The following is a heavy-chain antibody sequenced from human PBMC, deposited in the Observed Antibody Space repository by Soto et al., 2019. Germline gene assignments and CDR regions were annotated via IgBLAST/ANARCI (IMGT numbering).Heavy chain of an antibody. CDR3: AKDLQKGYCSSTSCPPSYYMDV. V-gene: IGHV3-23*01. Sequence: GGSLRLSCAASGFTFSSYAMSWVRQAPGKGLEWVSTISGSGGSTYYADSVKGRFTISRDNSKNTLYLQMNSLRAEDTAVYYCAKDLQKGYCSSTSCPPSYYMDVWGKGTTVTVSS. D-gene: IGHD2-2*01. J-gene: IGHJ6*03. CDR1: GFTFSSYA. CDR2: ISGSGGST.